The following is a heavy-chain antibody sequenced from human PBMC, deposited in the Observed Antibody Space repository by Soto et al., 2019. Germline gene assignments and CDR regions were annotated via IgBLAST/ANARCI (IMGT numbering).Heavy chain of an antibody. CDR3: ARHSNEYRKSLDY. V-gene: IGHV4-59*08. J-gene: IGHJ4*02. CDR2: IYYSGSS. Sequence: QLQLQESGPGLLKPSETLSLTCTVSGGSISGYYWSWIRQPPGKGLEWIAYIYYSGSSNSNPSLKSRVXXSXDXXKNQFSLKLSSVTAADTAVYYCARHSNEYRKSLDYWGQGTLVTVSS. CDR1: GGSISGYY. D-gene: IGHD1-1*01.